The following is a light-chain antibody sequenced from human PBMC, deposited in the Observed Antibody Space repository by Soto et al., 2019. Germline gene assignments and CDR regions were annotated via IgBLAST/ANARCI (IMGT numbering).Light chain of an antibody. V-gene: IGKV3-20*01. Sequence: IVLPQAPGTLCLSSGERATFSCRASQSVSSSYLAWYQQKPGQAPRLLIYGASSRATGIPDRFSGSGSGTDFTLTISRLEPEDFAVYYCQQYGSSSWTFGQGTKVGIK. J-gene: IGKJ1*01. CDR3: QQYGSSSWT. CDR1: QSVSSSY. CDR2: GAS.